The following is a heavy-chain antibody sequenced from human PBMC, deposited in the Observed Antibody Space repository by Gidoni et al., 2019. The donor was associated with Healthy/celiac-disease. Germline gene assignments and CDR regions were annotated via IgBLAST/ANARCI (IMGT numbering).Heavy chain of an antibody. J-gene: IGHJ4*02. D-gene: IGHD5-18*01. Sequence: EVQLVESGGGLVQTGRSLRRTCAASGFTFSSYWMHWVRQAQGKGLLWVSRITSVGSNPSYAYSEKGRFTSSSDNAKNTLYLQMNSLRADDTAVYYCARDPNGYSQHGDYWGQGPLVTVSS. V-gene: IGHV3-74*01. CDR3: ARDPNGYSQHGDY. CDR2: ITSVGSNP. CDR1: GFTFSSYW.